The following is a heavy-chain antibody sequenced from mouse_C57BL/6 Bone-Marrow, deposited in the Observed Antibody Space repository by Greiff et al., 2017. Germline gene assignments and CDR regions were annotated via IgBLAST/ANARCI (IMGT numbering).Heavy chain of an antibody. CDR2: ISSGSSTI. CDR3: ARGGTTVVAGDFDY. D-gene: IGHD1-1*01. J-gene: IGHJ2*01. CDR1: GFTFSDYG. V-gene: IGHV5-17*01. Sequence: EVQGVESGGGLVKPGGSLKLSCAASGFTFSDYGMHWVRQAPEKGLEWVAYISSGSSTIYYADTVKGRFTISRDNAKNTLFLQMTSLRSEDTAMYYCARGGTTVVAGDFDYWGQGTTLTVSS.